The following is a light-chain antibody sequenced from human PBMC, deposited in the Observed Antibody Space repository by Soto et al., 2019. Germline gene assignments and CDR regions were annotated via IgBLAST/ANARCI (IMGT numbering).Light chain of an antibody. CDR2: STN. J-gene: IGLJ2*01. CDR3: LLYYGGTQGV. V-gene: IGLV7-43*01. Sequence: QTVVTQEPSVTVSPGGTVTLTCASSTGAVTASHYPNWFQQKPGQPPRTLFFSTNNRFSWTPARFSGSLLGGKAALTLSDVQLEDEAEYYCLLYYGGTQGVFGGGTKVTVL. CDR1: TGAVTASHY.